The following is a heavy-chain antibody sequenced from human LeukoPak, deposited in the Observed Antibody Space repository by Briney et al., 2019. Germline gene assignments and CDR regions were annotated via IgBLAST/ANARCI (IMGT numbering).Heavy chain of an antibody. V-gene: IGHV1-18*01. D-gene: IGHD3-16*01. CDR3: ARVERGGVLVV. CDR1: GYTFTSYA. CDR2: ISAYNGNT. Sequence: ASVKVSCKASGYTFTSYAMNWVRQAPGQGLEWMGWISAYNGNTNYAQKLQGRVTMTTDTSTSTAYMELRSLRSDDTAVYYCARVERGGVLVVWGPGTLVIVSS. J-gene: IGHJ4*02.